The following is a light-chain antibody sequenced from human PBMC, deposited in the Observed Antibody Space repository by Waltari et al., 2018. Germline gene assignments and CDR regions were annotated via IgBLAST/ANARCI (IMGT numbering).Light chain of an antibody. Sequence: QSALTQPASVSGSPGQSITISCTGTSSDVGTYNLVSWYQQHPGNAPKVIIYGVTQRPSGVSNRFAGSKSGNTASLTISGRQAEDEADYYCCSYADGTTSVFGGGTKLTVL. V-gene: IGLV2-23*02. CDR3: CSYADGTTSV. J-gene: IGLJ3*02. CDR2: GVT. CDR1: SSDVGTYNL.